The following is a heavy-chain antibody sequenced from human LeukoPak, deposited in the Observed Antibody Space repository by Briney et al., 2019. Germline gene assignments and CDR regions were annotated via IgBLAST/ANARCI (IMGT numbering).Heavy chain of an antibody. J-gene: IGHJ4*02. V-gene: IGHV4-39*01. D-gene: IGHD3-22*01. CDR2: IYYSGST. CDR3: ARHYYYDSGQADY. Sequence: SETLSLTCTVSGGSISSGGYYWSWIRQHPGKGLEWIGYIYYSGSTSYNPSLKSRVTISVDTSKNQFSLRLSSVTAADTAVYYCARHYYYDSGQADYWGQGTLVTVSS. CDR1: GGSISSGGYY.